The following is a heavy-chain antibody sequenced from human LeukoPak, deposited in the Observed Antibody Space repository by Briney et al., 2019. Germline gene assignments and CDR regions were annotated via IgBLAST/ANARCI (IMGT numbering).Heavy chain of an antibody. CDR1: GFTFSSYA. CDR3: AKSSYYDSSGYYLSFDY. Sequence: GGSLRLSCTASGFTFSSYAMSWVRRAPGKGLVWVSAISGSGASTYYTDSVKGRFTISGDNSKNTMYLQMNSLRAEDTVVYYCAKSSYYDSSGYYLSFDYWGQGTLVTVSS. CDR2: ISGSGAST. V-gene: IGHV3-23*01. J-gene: IGHJ4*02. D-gene: IGHD3-22*01.